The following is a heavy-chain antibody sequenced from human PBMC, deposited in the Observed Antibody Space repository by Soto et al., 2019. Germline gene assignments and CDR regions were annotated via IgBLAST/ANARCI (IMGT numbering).Heavy chain of an antibody. J-gene: IGHJ6*02. CDR2: ISYDGSNK. CDR1: GFTFSSYA. Sequence: PGGSLRLSCAASGFTFSSYAMHWVRQAPGKGLEWVAVISYDGSNKYYADSVKGRFTISRDNSKNTLYLQMNSLRAEDTAVYYCARVLYYYYYGMDVWGQGTTVTVSS. V-gene: IGHV3-30-3*01. D-gene: IGHD2-15*01. CDR3: ARVLYYYYYGMDV.